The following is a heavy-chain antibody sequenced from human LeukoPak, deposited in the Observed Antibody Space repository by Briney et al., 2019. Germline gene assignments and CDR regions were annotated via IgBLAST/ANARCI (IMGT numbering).Heavy chain of an antibody. CDR3: ARHHYYGSGVDY. V-gene: IGHV4-30-2*01. Sequence: SQTLSLTCTVSGGSISSGGYYWSWIRQPPGKGLEWIGYIYHSGSTYYNPSLKSRVTISVDRSKNQFSLKLSSVTAADTAVYYCARHHYYGSGVDYWGQGTLVTVSS. CDR1: GGSISSGGYY. CDR2: IYHSGST. J-gene: IGHJ4*02. D-gene: IGHD3-10*01.